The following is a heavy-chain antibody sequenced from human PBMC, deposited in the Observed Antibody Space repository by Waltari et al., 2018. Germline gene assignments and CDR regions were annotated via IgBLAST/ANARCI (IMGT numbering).Heavy chain of an antibody. CDR3: ATATELLRPFDS. V-gene: IGHV3-23*01. CDR1: GFTFSSYV. D-gene: IGHD3-10*01. Sequence: EVQLLESGGGLVQPGGSLRLSCAASGFTFSSYVMNWVRQAPWKGLEWVSGISGRGGSTYYADSVKGRFTCSRDNSKNTLFLQMNSLRAEDTAIYYCATATELLRPFDSWGQGTLVTVSS. CDR2: ISGRGGST. J-gene: IGHJ4*02.